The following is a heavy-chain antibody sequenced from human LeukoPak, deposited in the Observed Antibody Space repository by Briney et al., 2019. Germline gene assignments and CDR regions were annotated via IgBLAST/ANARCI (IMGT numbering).Heavy chain of an antibody. V-gene: IGHV4-61*02. CDR2: IYTSGST. D-gene: IGHD1-7*01. CDR1: GGSISSGSYD. J-gene: IGHJ6*03. CDR3: DRTQKPEYYYYYYMDA. Sequence: SETLSLTCTVSGGSISSGSYDCSWIRQPAGKGLEWIGRIYTSGSTNYNPSLKSRVTISVDTSKNQFSLKLSSVTAAATAVYYCDRTQKPEYYYYYYMDAWGKGTTVTVSS.